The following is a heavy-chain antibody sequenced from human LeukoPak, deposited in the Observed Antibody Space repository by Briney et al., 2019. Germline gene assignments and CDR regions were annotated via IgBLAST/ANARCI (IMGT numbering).Heavy chain of an antibody. CDR1: GFTFSNAW. Sequence: PGGSLRLSCAASGFTFSNAWMSWVRQAPGKGLEWVSSISSSSSYIYYADSVKGRFTISRDNAKNSLYLQMNSLRAEDTAVYHCAKDATAVVGTVYMDVWGKGTTVTISS. CDR2: ISSSSSYI. CDR3: AKDATAVVGTVYMDV. D-gene: IGHD6-13*01. V-gene: IGHV3-21*01. J-gene: IGHJ6*03.